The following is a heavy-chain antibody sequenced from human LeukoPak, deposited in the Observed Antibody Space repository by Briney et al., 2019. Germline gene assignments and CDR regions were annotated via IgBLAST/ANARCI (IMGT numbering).Heavy chain of an antibody. D-gene: IGHD3-22*01. Sequence: GGSLRLSCAASGFTFSSYAMSWVRQAPGKGLEWVSAISGSGGSTYYADSVKGRFTISRDNSKNTLYLQMNSLRAEDTAVYYCAKDYYDSSGYYYFTLCYWGQGTLVTVSS. CDR2: ISGSGGST. J-gene: IGHJ4*02. CDR3: AKDYYDSSGYYYFTLCY. V-gene: IGHV3-23*01. CDR1: GFTFSSYA.